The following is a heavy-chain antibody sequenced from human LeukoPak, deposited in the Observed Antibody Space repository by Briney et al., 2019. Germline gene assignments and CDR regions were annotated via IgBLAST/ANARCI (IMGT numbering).Heavy chain of an antibody. J-gene: IGHJ4*02. V-gene: IGHV1-69*05. D-gene: IGHD5-24*01. CDR1: GGTFSSYA. Sequence: ASVKVSCKASGGTFSSYAISWVRQAPGQGLEWMGRIIPIFGTANYAQKFQGRVTITTDESTSTAYMELSSLRSEDTAVYYCARGVGPVEMATITGYYFDNWGQGTLVTVSS. CDR3: ARGVGPVEMATITGYYFDN. CDR2: IIPIFGTA.